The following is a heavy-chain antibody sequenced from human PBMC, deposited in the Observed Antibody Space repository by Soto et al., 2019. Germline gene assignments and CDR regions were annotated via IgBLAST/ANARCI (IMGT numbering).Heavy chain of an antibody. CDR3: GAVGCSGGSCYSFYYGMDV. Sequence: QVQLVQSGAEVKKPGSSVKVSCKASGGTFSSYAISWVRQAPGQGLEWMGWISPIFGTANYAQKFQGRVTITADETTSTAYMELSTLRSEDTAVYYCGAVGCSGGSCYSFYYGMDVWGQGTTVTVPS. CDR1: GGTFSSYA. CDR2: ISPIFGTA. J-gene: IGHJ6*02. V-gene: IGHV1-69*12. D-gene: IGHD2-15*01.